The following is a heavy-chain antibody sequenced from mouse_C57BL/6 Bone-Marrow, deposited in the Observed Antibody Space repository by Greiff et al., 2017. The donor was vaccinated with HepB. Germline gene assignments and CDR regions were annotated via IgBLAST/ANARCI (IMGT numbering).Heavy chain of an antibody. CDR1: GFTFSSYA. CDR2: ISSGGDYI. J-gene: IGHJ2*01. D-gene: IGHD2-10*01. Sequence: EVKLVESGAGLVKPGGSLKLSCAASGFTFSSYAMSWVRQTPEKRLEWVAYISSGGDYIYYADTVKGRFTISRDNASNTLYLQMSSLKSEDTAMYYCTRDRAYSLYYFDYWGQGTTLTVSS. CDR3: TRDRAYSLYYFDY. V-gene: IGHV5-9-1*02.